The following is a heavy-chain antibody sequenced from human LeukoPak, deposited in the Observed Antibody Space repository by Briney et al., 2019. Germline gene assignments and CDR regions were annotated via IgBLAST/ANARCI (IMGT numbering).Heavy chain of an antibody. D-gene: IGHD3-16*01. Sequence: ASMKVSCKATGYTFTDYYMHWVRQAPGQGLEWMGWINPNSGGTNYAQTFQGRVTMTRDTSISTAYMEVSRLRSDDTAVYYCARDGGLDYWGQGTLVTVSS. CDR1: GYTFTDYY. V-gene: IGHV1-2*02. CDR2: INPNSGGT. CDR3: ARDGGLDY. J-gene: IGHJ4*02.